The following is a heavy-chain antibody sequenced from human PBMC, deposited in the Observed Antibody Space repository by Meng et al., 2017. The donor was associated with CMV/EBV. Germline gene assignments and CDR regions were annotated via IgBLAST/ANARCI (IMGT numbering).Heavy chain of an antibody. Sequence: GESLKISCAASGFTFSSYAMHWVRQAPGKGLEWVAVISYDGSNKYYADSVKGRFTISRDNSKNTLYLQMNSLRAEDTAVYYCAREVGYSYGDNWFDPWGQGTLVTVSS. V-gene: IGHV3-30-3*01. CDR1: GFTFSSYA. CDR2: ISYDGSNK. D-gene: IGHD5-18*01. J-gene: IGHJ5*02. CDR3: AREVGYSYGDNWFDP.